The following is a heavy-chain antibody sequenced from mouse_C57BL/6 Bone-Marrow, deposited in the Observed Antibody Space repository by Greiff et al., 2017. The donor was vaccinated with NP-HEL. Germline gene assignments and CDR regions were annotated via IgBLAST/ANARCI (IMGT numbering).Heavy chain of an antibody. CDR1: GYTFTDYE. D-gene: IGHD4-1*01. Sequence: VKVVESGAELVRPGASVTLSCKASGYTFTDYEMHWVKQTPVHGLEWIGAIDPETGGTAYNQKFKGKAILTADKSSSTAYMELRSLTSEDSAVYYCTSNGVWYCDVWGTGTTVTVSS. CDR2: IDPETGGT. CDR3: TSNGVWYCDV. J-gene: IGHJ1*03. V-gene: IGHV1-15*01.